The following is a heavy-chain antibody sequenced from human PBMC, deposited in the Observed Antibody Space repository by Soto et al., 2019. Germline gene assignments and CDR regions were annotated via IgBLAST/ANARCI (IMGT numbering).Heavy chain of an antibody. CDR3: ARATTALNGFDI. CDR1: GDSISSGDYY. V-gene: IGHV4-30-4*01. CDR2: VYYSGST. J-gene: IGHJ3*02. D-gene: IGHD1-26*01. Sequence: SETLSLTCTVSGDSISSGDYYWSWIRQPPGKGLEWIGYVYYSGSTYYNPSLKSRITISLDTSKIHFSLNLSSVTAADTAVYYCARATTALNGFDIWGQGTMVTLSS.